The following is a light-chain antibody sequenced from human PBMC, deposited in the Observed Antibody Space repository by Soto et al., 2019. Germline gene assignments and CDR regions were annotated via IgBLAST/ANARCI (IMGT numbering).Light chain of an antibody. CDR3: QQANSFPIT. CDR2: AAS. J-gene: IGKJ5*01. Sequence: DIQMTQSPSSLSASVGDRVTITCRASQNIGDSLNWYQQKPGKAPKLLIYAASSLQSGVPSRFSGSGSGTDFTLTISSLQPEDCAIYFCQQANSFPITFGQGTRLEIK. CDR1: QNIGDS. V-gene: IGKV1-12*01.